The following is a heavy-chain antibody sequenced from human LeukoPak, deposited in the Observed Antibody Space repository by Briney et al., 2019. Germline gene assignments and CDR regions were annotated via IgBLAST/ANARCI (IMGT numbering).Heavy chain of an antibody. CDR2: IYTGGNT. D-gene: IGHD6-19*01. CDR3: ARGSSSGWSRENYLDY. J-gene: IGHJ4*02. CDR1: GGSISSYY. Sequence: PSETLSLTCTVSGGSISSYYWSWIRQPAGKGLEWIGRIYTGGNTNYNPSLKSRVTLSVDKSKNQSSLKMSSVTVADTAVYFCARGSSSGWSRENYLDYWGQGTLVTVSS. V-gene: IGHV4-4*07.